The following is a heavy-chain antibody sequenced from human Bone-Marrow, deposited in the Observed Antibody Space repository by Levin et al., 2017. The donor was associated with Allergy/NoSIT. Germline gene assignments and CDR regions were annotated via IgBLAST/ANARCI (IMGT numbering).Heavy chain of an antibody. J-gene: IGHJ4*02. CDR1: GYTFTGYG. D-gene: IGHD3-3*01. Sequence: VASVKVSCKASGYTFTGYGISWVRQAPGQGLDWMGWINTYNYNTNYAQEFQGRVTMTTDTSATTAYMELRSLRSDDTAMYYCARVEIRAIFGVVTNLPTFDYWGQGTLVTVSS. CDR3: ARVEIRAIFGVVTNLPTFDY. V-gene: IGHV1-18*01. CDR2: INTYNYNT.